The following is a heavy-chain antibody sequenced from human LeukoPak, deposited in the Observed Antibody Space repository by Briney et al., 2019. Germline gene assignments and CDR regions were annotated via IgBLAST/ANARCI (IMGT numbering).Heavy chain of an antibody. V-gene: IGHV4-59*08. CDR2: IYYSGST. D-gene: IGHD5-12*01. J-gene: IGHJ5*02. CDR1: GGSISSYY. Sequence: SETLSLTCTVSGGSISSYYWSWIRQPPGKGLEWIGYIYYSGSTNYNPSLKSRVTISVDTSKNQFSLKLSSVTAADTAVYYCARLFYSAEYSGYDWVVDPWGQGTLVTVSS. CDR3: ARLFYSAEYSGYDWVVDP.